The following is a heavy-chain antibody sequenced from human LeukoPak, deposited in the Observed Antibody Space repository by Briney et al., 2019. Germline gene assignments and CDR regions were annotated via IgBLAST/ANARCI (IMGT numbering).Heavy chain of an antibody. J-gene: IGHJ6*02. CDR3: ATHLEWLPRYYYYGMDV. CDR2: INPSGGST. V-gene: IGHV1-46*01. Sequence: ASVKVSCKASGYTFTSYYMHWVRQAPGQGLEWMGIINPSGGSTSYAQKFQGRVTMTRDTSTSTVYMELSSLRSEDTAVYYCATHLEWLPRYYYYGMDVWGQGTTVTVSS. CDR1: GYTFTSYY. D-gene: IGHD3-3*01.